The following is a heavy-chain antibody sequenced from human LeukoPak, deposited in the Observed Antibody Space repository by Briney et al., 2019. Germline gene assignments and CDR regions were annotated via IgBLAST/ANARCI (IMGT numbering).Heavy chain of an antibody. CDR3: ASIMRDYYDSSGTLFDY. Sequence: GGSLRLSCAGSGYTFSSYAVHWVRQAPCKGLAWVAVISYDGRNKYYADSVKGRFTISRDNSKNTLYLQMNSLRAEDTAVYYCASIMRDYYDSSGTLFDYWGQGTLVTVSS. CDR2: ISYDGRNK. J-gene: IGHJ4*02. D-gene: IGHD3-22*01. CDR1: GYTFSSYA. V-gene: IGHV3-30*14.